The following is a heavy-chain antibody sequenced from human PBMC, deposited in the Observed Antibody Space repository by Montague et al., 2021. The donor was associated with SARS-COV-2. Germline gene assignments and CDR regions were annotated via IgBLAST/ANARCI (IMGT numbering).Heavy chain of an antibody. D-gene: IGHD3-16*01. CDR2: AYYRSRWFD. V-gene: IGHV6-1*01. J-gene: IGHJ3*02. CDR1: GDSVSGDSVS. CDR3: ARGDGLGPYTRYAFDI. Sequence: CAISGDSVSGDSVSWNWLRQSPPTGLEWVGRAYYRSRWFDHYEVSMKGRISIKADTSKNQFSLQLDAVTPEDTAVYYCARGDGLGPYTRYAFDIWGQGTLVTVSS.